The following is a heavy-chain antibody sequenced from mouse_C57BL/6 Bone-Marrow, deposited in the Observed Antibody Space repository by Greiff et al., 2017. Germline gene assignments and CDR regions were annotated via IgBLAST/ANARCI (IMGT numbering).Heavy chain of an antibody. CDR3: ASYYAMSN. CDR1: GFTFSSYA. J-gene: IGHJ4*01. V-gene: IGHV5-4*03. Sequence: EVTLQESGGGLVKPGGSLKLSCAASGFTFSSYAMSWVRQTPEKRLEWVATISDGGSYTYYPDNVKGRFTISRDNAKNNLYLQMSHLKSEDTAMYYCASYYAMSNWGQGASVTVTS. CDR2: ISDGGSYT.